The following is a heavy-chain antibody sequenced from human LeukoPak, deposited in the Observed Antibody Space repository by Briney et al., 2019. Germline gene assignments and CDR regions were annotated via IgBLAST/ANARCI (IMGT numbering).Heavy chain of an antibody. CDR3: ARFSCWF. D-gene: IGHD3-10*01. V-gene: IGHV3-53*01. CDR2: IYSGGST. CDR1: GFSVSSNS. Sequence: GGSLRLSCAASGFSVSSNSMSWVRQAPGKGLEWVSVIYSGGSTYYADSVKGRFTISRDNSKNTLYLQMNNLRAEDTAMYYCARFSCWFGGQGTLVTVSS. J-gene: IGHJ4*02.